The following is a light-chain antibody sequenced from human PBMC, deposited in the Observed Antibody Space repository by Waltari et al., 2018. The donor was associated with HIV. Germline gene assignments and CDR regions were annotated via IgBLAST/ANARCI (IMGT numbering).Light chain of an antibody. CDR1: SSNIGINY. CDR2: RNN. J-gene: IGLJ2*01. CDR3: AAWDDSLSGVI. Sequence: QSVLTQPPSASGTPGQRVTISCSGSSSNIGINYVYWYQQLPGTAPKLLISRNNQRPSGVPDRFSGSKSGTSASLAISGLRSDDEGDYYCAAWDDSLSGVIFGGGTKLTVL. V-gene: IGLV1-47*01.